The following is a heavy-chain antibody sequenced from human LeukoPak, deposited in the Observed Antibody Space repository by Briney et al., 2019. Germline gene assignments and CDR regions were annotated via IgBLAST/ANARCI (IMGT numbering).Heavy chain of an antibody. CDR2: VSKTGDT. J-gene: IGHJ4*02. D-gene: IGHD1-26*01. CDR1: SGSDTTHY. V-gene: IGHV4-59*08. CDR3: ARRGAPSKFYYFDL. Sequence: NSSETLSLTCTVSSGSDTTHYWAWIRQPPGKGLEWIGFVSKTGDTNYNPSLKSRVSISVDTTKNTFSLNLRSLIAADTAVYYCARRGAPSKFYYFDLWGQGALVTVSS.